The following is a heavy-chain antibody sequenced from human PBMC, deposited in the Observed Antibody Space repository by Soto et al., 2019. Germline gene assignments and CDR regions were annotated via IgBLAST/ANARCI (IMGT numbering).Heavy chain of an antibody. J-gene: IGHJ4*02. D-gene: IGHD6-13*01. Sequence: GGSLRLSCSASGFTFSNYAVTWVRQAPGKGLEWVSTISGSGGSTYYADSVKGRFTISRDNSKNTLYLQMNSLRAEGTAVYYCAKDQGSSWYEIDYWGQGTLVTVSS. CDR2: ISGSGGST. V-gene: IGHV3-23*01. CDR1: GFTFSNYA. CDR3: AKDQGSSWYEIDY.